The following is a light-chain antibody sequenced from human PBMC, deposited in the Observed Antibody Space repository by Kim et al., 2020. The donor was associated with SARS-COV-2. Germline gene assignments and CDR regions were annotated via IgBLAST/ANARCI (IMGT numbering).Light chain of an antibody. CDR3: HQYIRSPYS. Sequence: LSPGERATRSGRANQRISSNYLAWYQHKPGQSPRLLIHDASNRATGIPDRFSGSGSGTDFTLTISRLEPEDFAVYYCHQYIRSPYSFGQGTKLEI. CDR2: DAS. CDR1: QRISSNY. V-gene: IGKV3-20*01. J-gene: IGKJ2*03.